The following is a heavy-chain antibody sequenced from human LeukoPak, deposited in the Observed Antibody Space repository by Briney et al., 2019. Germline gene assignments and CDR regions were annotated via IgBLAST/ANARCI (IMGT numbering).Heavy chain of an antibody. CDR3: ARSITIFGVVYYAYYFDY. J-gene: IGHJ4*02. D-gene: IGHD3-3*01. Sequence: GGSLRLSCAASGFTFSSYSMNWVRQAPGKGLEWVSSISSSSSYIYYADSVKGRFTISRDNAKNSLYLQMNSLRAEDTAVYYCARSITIFGVVYYAYYFDYWGQGTLVTVSS. CDR2: ISSSSSYI. V-gene: IGHV3-21*01. CDR1: GFTFSSYS.